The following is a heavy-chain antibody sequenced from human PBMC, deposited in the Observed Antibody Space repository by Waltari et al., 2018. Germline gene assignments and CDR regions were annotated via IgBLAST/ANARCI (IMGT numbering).Heavy chain of an antibody. CDR2: TYYRSKWYN. Sequence: QLQLQQSGPGLVKPSQTLSLNCAISGDSVSSNSAAWNWIRQSPSRGLEWLGRTYYRSKWYNDYAASVQSRITISPETSKNQFSLQLNSVTPEDTAVYYCACGWSHYYGMDVWGQGTTVTVSS. CDR3: ACGWSHYYGMDV. D-gene: IGHD6-19*01. V-gene: IGHV6-1*01. CDR1: GDSVSSNSAA. J-gene: IGHJ6*02.